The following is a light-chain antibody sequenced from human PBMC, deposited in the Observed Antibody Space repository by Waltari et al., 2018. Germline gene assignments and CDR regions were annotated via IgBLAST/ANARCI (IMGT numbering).Light chain of an antibody. J-gene: IGKJ1*01. CDR2: AAS. Sequence: DIQMTQSPSSLSASVGDRVTITCRASQGISSYLAWYQQKPGKVPKLLVYAASTLQSGVPSRFSGSGSGTDFTLTISSLQPEDVATYYCQKYDSAPWTFGQGTRVETK. CDR1: QGISSY. V-gene: IGKV1-27*01. CDR3: QKYDSAPWT.